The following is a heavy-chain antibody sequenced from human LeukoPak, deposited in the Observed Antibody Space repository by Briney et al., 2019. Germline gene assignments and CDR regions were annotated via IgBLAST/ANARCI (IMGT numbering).Heavy chain of an antibody. CDR1: GFTFDDYA. D-gene: IGHD6-25*01. CDR3: AKASHASGFNYFDS. CDR2: ISWNSGSI. Sequence: HPGGSLRLSCAASGFTFDDYAMHWVRQAPGKGLEWVSGISWNSGSIGYADSVKGRFTISRDNAKNSLYLEMSSLGPEDTALYYCAKASHASGFNYFDSWGQGTLVTVSS. J-gene: IGHJ4*02. V-gene: IGHV3-9*01.